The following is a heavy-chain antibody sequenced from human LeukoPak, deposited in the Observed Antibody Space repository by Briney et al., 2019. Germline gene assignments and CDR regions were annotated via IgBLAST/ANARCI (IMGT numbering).Heavy chain of an antibody. CDR1: GFTFSSYS. D-gene: IGHD3-10*01. CDR3: ARSGDY. J-gene: IGHJ4*02. V-gene: IGHV3-48*02. Sequence: GGSLRLSCAASGFTFSSYSMNWVRQAPGKGLEWVSYISSSSTTIYYADSVKGRFTISRDNAKNSLYLQMNRLRDEDTAVYYCARSGDYWGQGTLVIVSS. CDR2: ISSSSTTI.